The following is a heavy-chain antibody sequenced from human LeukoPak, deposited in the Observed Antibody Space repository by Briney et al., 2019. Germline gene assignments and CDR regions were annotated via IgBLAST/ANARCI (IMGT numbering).Heavy chain of an antibody. V-gene: IGHV1-69*04. D-gene: IGHD4-17*01. J-gene: IGHJ3*02. CDR3: ARDGSLGATVTDDAFDI. CDR1: GGTFSSYA. Sequence: SVKVSCKASGGTFSSYAISWVRQAPGQGLEWMGRIIPILGIANYAQKFQGRVTITAAKSTSTAYMELSSLRSEDTAVYYCARDGSLGATVTDDAFDIWGQGTMVTVSS. CDR2: IIPILGIA.